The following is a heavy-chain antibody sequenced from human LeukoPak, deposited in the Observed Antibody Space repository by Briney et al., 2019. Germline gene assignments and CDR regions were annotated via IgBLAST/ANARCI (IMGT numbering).Heavy chain of an antibody. CDR1: GGSFSGYY. CDR2: INHSGST. V-gene: IGHV4-34*01. J-gene: IGHJ4*02. CDR3: ARARPNYDFWSGHYLFDY. D-gene: IGHD3-3*01. Sequence: SETLSLTCAVYGGSFSGYYWSWIRQPPGKGLEWIGEINHSGSTNYNPSLKSRVTISVDTSKNQFSLKLSSVTAADTAVYYCARARPNYDFWSGHYLFDYWGQGTLVTVSS.